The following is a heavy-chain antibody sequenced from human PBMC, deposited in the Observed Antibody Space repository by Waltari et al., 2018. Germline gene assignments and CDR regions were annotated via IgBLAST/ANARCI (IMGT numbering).Heavy chain of an antibody. V-gene: IGHV4-38-2*01. CDR3: ARHVDGDYDWYFDL. Sequence: QVQLQESGPGLVKPSETLSLTCAVSGYSISSGYYWGWIRQPPGKGLEWIGSIYHSGSTYYNPSLKSRVTISVDTSKNQFSLKLSSVTAADTAVYYCARHVDGDYDWYFDLWGRGTLVTVSS. D-gene: IGHD4-17*01. J-gene: IGHJ2*01. CDR1: GYSISSGYY. CDR2: IYHSGST.